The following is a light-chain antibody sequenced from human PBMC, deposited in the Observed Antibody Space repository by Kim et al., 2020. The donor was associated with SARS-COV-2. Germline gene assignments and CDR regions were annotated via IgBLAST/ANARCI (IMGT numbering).Light chain of an antibody. CDR3: QQYSSIPRT. CDR1: QSVLYSSNNKNY. J-gene: IGKJ4*01. Sequence: DIVMTQSPDSLAVSLGERATINCKSSQSVLYSSNNKNYLAWYQQKPGQPPKLLIYWASTRESVVPDRFSGSGSGTDFTLTISSLQAEDVAVYYCQQYSSIPRTFGGGTKVDIK. CDR2: WAS. V-gene: IGKV4-1*01.